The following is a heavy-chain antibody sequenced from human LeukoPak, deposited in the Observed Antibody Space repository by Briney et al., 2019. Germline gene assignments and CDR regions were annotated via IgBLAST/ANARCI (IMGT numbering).Heavy chain of an antibody. CDR1: GFTLSTSE. V-gene: IGHV3-48*03. J-gene: IGHJ3*02. CDR2: IRGDNSV. CDR3: AREVVTEAIYSGYDAFDI. Sequence: GGTLRLSCAASGFTLSTSEMNWVRQAPGKGLEWVSHIRGDNSVLYADSVKGRFTISSDKATNSVYLEMNSLRAEDTAVYYCAREVVTEAIYSGYDAFDIWGQGTTVTVSS. D-gene: IGHD5-12*01.